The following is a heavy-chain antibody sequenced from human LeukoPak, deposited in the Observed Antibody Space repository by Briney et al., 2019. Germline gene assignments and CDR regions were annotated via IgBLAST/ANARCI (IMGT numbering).Heavy chain of an antibody. D-gene: IGHD6-25*01. CDR3: ARSGSDNDY. J-gene: IGHJ4*02. CDR2: ISWNSGSI. V-gene: IGHV3-9*01. CDR1: GFTFDDYA. Sequence: GRSLRLFCAASGFTFDDYAMHWVRQAPGKGLKWVSGISWNSGSIGYADSVKGRFTISRDNAKNSLYLQINSLRVDDTAVYYCARSGSDNDYWGQGTLVTVSS.